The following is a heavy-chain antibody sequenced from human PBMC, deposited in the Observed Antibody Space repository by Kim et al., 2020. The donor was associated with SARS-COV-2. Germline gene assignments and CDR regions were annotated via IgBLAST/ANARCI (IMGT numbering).Heavy chain of an antibody. CDR2: IYYSGTT. V-gene: IGHV4-39*01. CDR1: GGSIRSSSYY. J-gene: IGHJ4*02. CDR3: ARPRWSSTSCYIDY. Sequence: SETLSLTCSVSGGSIRSSSYYWGWIRQPPGKGLEWIGIIYYSGTTYYNPSLKSRITISVDTSKNQFSLKLSSVTAADTAVYYCARPRWSSTSCYIDYWGQGTLVTVSS. D-gene: IGHD2-2*01.